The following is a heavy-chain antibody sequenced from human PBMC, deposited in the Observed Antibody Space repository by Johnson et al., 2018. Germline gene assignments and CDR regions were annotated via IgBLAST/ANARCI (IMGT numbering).Heavy chain of an antibody. CDR3: PTKTVGHKYGFKF. J-gene: IGHJ4*02. V-gene: IGHV1-3*01. CDR2: INAGNGDT. Sequence: QVQLVESGAEVKKPGASVKVSCKASGYTFTGNAMHWVRQAPGQRLEWMGWINAGNGDTGFSQKFQGRLTITRDTSATTVDMELSGLRSEDTAVYYCPTKTVGHKYGFKFWGQGTLVTVSS. CDR1: GYTFTGNA. D-gene: IGHD5-18*01.